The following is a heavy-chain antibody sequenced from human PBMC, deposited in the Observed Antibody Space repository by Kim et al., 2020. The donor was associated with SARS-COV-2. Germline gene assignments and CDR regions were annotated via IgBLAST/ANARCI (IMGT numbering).Heavy chain of an antibody. J-gene: IGHJ5*02. Sequence: KSRVTISVDTSKNQFALKLSSVTAADTAVYYCARAGSSSWSQPGGNWFDPWGQGTLVTVSS. V-gene: IGHV4-59*01. CDR3: ARAGSSSWSQPGGNWFDP. D-gene: IGHD6-13*01.